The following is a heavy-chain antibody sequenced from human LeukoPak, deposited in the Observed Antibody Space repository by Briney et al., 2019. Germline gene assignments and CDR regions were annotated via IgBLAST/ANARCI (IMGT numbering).Heavy chain of an antibody. J-gene: IGHJ4*02. Sequence: NPSETLSLTCAVYGGSFSGYYWSWIRQPPGKGLEWIGYIYYSGSTNYNPSLKSRVTISVDTSKNQFSLKLSSVTAADTAVYYCARVDNYYDSSGYYRYFDYWGQGTLVTVSS. CDR1: GGSFSGYY. D-gene: IGHD3-22*01. V-gene: IGHV4-59*01. CDR2: IYYSGST. CDR3: ARVDNYYDSSGYYRYFDY.